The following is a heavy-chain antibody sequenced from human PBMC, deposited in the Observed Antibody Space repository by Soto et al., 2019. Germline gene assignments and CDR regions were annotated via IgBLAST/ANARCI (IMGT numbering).Heavy chain of an antibody. CDR3: ARDGTAVAEDYYYGMDV. V-gene: IGHV3-33*01. Sequence: GGSLRLSCAASGFTFSSYGMHWVRQAPGKGLEWVAVIWYDGSNKYYADSVKGRFTISRDNSKNTLYLQMNSLRAEDTAVYYCARDGTAVAEDYYYGMDVWGQGTTVTVSS. J-gene: IGHJ6*02. D-gene: IGHD6-19*01. CDR2: IWYDGSNK. CDR1: GFTFSSYG.